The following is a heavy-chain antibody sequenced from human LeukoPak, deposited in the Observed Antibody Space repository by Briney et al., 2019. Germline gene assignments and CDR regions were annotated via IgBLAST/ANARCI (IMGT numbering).Heavy chain of an antibody. CDR2: INHSGST. V-gene: IGHV4-34*01. J-gene: IGHJ5*02. CDR3: ARGPHYYDSINWFDP. Sequence: PSETLSLTCGVYGGSFSGYYWSWIRQPPGKGLEWIGEINHSGSTNYNPSLKSRVTISVDTSKNQFSLKLSSVTAADTAVYYCARGPHYYDSINWFDPWGQGTLVTVSS. D-gene: IGHD3-22*01. CDR1: GGSFSGYY.